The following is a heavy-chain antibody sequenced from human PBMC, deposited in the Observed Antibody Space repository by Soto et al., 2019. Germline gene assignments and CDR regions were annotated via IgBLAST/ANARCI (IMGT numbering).Heavy chain of an antibody. CDR1: GGTFSSNA. V-gene: IGHV1-69*06. Sequence: QVQLVQSGAEVKKPGSSVKVSCKASGGTFSSNAISWVRLAPGQGLEWMGGIIPIYASPNYAQNFQGRVTVTADKATSTAYLELSRLKFADSAIYYCAVTVTGSRSPLAHWGRGTLVIVSS. J-gene: IGHJ4*02. D-gene: IGHD3-9*01. CDR3: AVTVTGSRSPLAH. CDR2: IIPIYASP.